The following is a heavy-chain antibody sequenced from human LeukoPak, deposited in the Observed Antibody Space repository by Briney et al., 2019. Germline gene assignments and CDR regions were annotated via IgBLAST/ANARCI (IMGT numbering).Heavy chain of an antibody. CDR2: ISYDGSNK. D-gene: IGHD6-13*01. Sequence: GGSLRLSCAASGFTLSSYGMHWVRQAPGKGLEWVAVISYDGSNKYYADSVKGRFTISRDNSKNTLYLQMNSLRAEDTAVYYCAKEGYSSSWYYFDYWGQGTLVTVSS. V-gene: IGHV3-30*18. J-gene: IGHJ4*02. CDR1: GFTLSSYG. CDR3: AKEGYSSSWYYFDY.